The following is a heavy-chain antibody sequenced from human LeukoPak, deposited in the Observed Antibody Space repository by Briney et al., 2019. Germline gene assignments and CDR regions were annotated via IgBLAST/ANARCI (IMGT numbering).Heavy chain of an antibody. CDR3: ARGGLYYYDSSGSP. Sequence: ASVKVSCKASGYTFTSYGISWVRQAPGQGLEGMGWISAYNGNTNYAQKLQGRVTMTTDTSTSTAYMELRSLGSDDPAVYFCARGGLYYYDSSGSPWGQGTLVTVSS. V-gene: IGHV1-18*01. CDR1: GYTFTSYG. D-gene: IGHD3-22*01. J-gene: IGHJ5*02. CDR2: ISAYNGNT.